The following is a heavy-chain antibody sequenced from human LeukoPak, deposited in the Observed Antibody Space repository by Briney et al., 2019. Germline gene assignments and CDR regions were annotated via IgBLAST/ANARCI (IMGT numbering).Heavy chain of an antibody. Sequence: GGSLRLSCAASGFTVSSNYMSWVRQAPGKGLEWVSVIYSGGSTYYADSVKGRFTISRDNSKNTLYLQMNSLRAEDTAVYYCATVDRSGYYYXVTNXXDIWGQGTMVTV. D-gene: IGHD3-22*01. CDR3: ATVDRSGYYYXVTNXXDI. J-gene: IGHJ3*02. V-gene: IGHV3-53*01. CDR2: IYSGGST. CDR1: GFTVSSNY.